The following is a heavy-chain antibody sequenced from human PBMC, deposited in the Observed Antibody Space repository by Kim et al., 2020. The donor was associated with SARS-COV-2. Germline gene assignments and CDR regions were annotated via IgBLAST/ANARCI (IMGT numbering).Heavy chain of an antibody. CDR3: ARGGVRESSDY. CDR2: IYYSGST. Sequence: SETLSLTCTVSGGSISSGGYYWSWIRQHPGKGLEWIGYIYYSGSTYYNPSLKSRVTISVDTSKNQFSLKLSSVTAADTAVYYCARGGVRESSDYWGQGTLVTVSS. CDR1: GGSISSGGYY. D-gene: IGHD3-10*01. V-gene: IGHV4-31*03. J-gene: IGHJ4*02.